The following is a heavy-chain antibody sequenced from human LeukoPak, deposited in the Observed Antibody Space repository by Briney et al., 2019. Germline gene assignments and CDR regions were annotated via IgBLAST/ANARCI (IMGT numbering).Heavy chain of an antibody. Sequence: GGSLRLSCAASGFTFSSYWMHWVRQAPGKGLVWVSRIDTDGSNTAYADSVKGRFTISRDNAKNTLYLQMNSLRAEDTAVYYCARDLLAARLDAFDIWGQGTMVTVSS. CDR2: IDTDGSNT. D-gene: IGHD6-6*01. CDR3: ARDLLAARLDAFDI. CDR1: GFTFSSYW. V-gene: IGHV3-74*01. J-gene: IGHJ3*02.